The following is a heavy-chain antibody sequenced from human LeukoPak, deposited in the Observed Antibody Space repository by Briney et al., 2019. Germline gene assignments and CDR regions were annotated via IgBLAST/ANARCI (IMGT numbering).Heavy chain of an antibody. CDR2: ISSSSSYI. J-gene: IGHJ4*02. D-gene: IGHD3-3*01. CDR3: ASPYYDFWSGYYPLSY. V-gene: IGHV3-21*01. CDR1: GFTFSSYS. Sequence: GGALRLSCAASGFTFSSYSMNWVRQAPGKGLEWVSSISSSSSYIYYADSVKGGFTISRENAKNSLYLKMNSLRAEDTAVYYCASPYYDFWSGYYPLSYWGQGTLVTVSS.